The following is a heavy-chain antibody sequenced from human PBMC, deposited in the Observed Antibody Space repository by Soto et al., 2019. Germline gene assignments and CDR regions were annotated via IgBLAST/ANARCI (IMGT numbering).Heavy chain of an antibody. V-gene: IGHV3-53*01. CDR1: GFTVSSNY. CDR2: IYSGGST. Sequence: GGSLRLSCAASGFTVSSNYMSWVRQAPGKGLEWVSVIYSGGSTYYADSVKGRFTISRDNSKNTLYLQMNSLRAEDTAVYYCARVGQAGQLVFGGGQGTLVTVSS. J-gene: IGHJ4*02. CDR3: ARVGQAGQLVFG. D-gene: IGHD6-13*01.